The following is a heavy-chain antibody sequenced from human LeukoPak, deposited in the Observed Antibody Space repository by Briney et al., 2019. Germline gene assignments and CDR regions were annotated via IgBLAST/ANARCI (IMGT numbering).Heavy chain of an antibody. CDR1: GGSFTGYY. V-gene: IGHV4-34*01. D-gene: IGHD3-10*01. CDR3: ARGARYGSGRS. Sequence: SETLSLTCAVSGGSFTGYYWIWIRQPPGKGLEWIGEINHSGSTDYNPSLKSRVTISLDTSENQFSLNLSSVTAADTAVYYCARGARYGSGRSWSQGTLVTVS. J-gene: IGHJ5*02. CDR2: INHSGST.